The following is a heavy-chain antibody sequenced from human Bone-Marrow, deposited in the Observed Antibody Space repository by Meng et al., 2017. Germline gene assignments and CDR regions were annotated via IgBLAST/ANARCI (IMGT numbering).Heavy chain of an antibody. Sequence: ASVKVSCKASAYTFTRYYMHWVRQAPGQGLEWMGIINPSGGSTSYAQKFQGRVTMTRDTSTSTVYMELSSLRSEDTAVYYCARRRWFGESISAFDIWGQGTMVTVSS. CDR1: AYTFTRYY. CDR3: ARRRWFGESISAFDI. J-gene: IGHJ3*02. V-gene: IGHV1-46*01. CDR2: INPSGGST. D-gene: IGHD3-10*01.